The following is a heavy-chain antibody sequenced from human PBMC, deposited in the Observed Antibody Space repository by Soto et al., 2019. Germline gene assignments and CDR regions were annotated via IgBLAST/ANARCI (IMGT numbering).Heavy chain of an antibody. D-gene: IGHD3-10*01. V-gene: IGHV3-20*04. J-gene: IGHJ4*02. Sequence: EVQLVESGGGVVRPGGSLRLACAAAGFTFDDSGLNWGRQAPGKGLEWVSFINWNGDSTGYADSVKGRFTISRDNAKNSLYLQMNSLRAEDTALYYCARDGYGSGSHVDYWGEGALVTVSS. CDR2: INWNGDST. CDR1: GFTFDDSG. CDR3: ARDGYGSGSHVDY.